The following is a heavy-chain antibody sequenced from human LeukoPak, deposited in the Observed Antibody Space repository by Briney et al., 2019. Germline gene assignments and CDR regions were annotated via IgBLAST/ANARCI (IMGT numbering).Heavy chain of an antibody. V-gene: IGHV3-23*01. CDR3: AKEWVVAASRRGINWFDP. CDR2: ISGSGGST. D-gene: IGHD2-15*01. CDR1: GFTFSSYA. Sequence: GASLRLSCAASGFTFSSYAMSWVRQAPGKGLEWVSAISGSGGSTYYADSVKGRFTISRDNSKNTLYPQMNSLRAEDTAVYYCAKEWVVAASRRGINWFDPWGQGTLVTVSS. J-gene: IGHJ5*02.